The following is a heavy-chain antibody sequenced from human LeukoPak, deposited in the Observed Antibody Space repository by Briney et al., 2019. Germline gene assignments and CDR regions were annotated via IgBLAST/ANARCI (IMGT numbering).Heavy chain of an antibody. J-gene: IGHJ2*01. V-gene: IGHV3-21*04. D-gene: IGHD6-19*01. CDR3: AKDINPGGSGWYGTHWYFDL. CDR2: ISGDSSYI. CDR1: GFIFSTYS. Sequence: KSGGSLRLSCAASGFIFSTYSINWVRQAPGKGLEWVSSISGDSSYIYYADSVKGRFTISRDNAKNSLYLQMNSLRAEETALYYCAKDINPGGSGWYGTHWYFDLWGRGTLVTVSS.